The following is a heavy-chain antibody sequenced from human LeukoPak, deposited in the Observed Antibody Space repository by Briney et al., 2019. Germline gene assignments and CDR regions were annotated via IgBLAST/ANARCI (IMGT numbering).Heavy chain of an antibody. D-gene: IGHD2/OR15-2a*01. CDR3: ARAFRARYFDL. CDR1: GGSITTSSYY. J-gene: IGHJ2*01. Sequence: SETLSLTCTVSGGSITTSSYYWGWIRQPPGKGLEWIGIVYYSGSTYYNPSLKGRVTISVDTSKNQFSLKLSSVTAADTAVYYCARAFRARYFDLWGRGTLVTVSS. CDR2: VYYSGST. V-gene: IGHV4-39*01.